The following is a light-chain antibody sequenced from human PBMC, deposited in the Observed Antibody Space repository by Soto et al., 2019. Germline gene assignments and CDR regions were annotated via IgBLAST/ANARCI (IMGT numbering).Light chain of an antibody. V-gene: IGLV2-14*01. CDR3: FSHRSGDSHV. J-gene: IGLJ1*01. Sequence: QSALTQPASLSGSPGQSITISCTGTSSDIGAYDYVSWFQQHPGKAPKLMISEVNNRPSGVSNRFSGSKTGNTASLTISGLQAEDEADYYCFSHRSGDSHVFGTGTKLTVL. CDR2: EVN. CDR1: SSDIGAYDY.